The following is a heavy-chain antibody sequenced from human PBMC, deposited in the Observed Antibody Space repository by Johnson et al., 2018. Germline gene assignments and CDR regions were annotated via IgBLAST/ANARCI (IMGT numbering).Heavy chain of an antibody. J-gene: IGHJ3*01. Sequence: VQLVQSGGGLVQXGRSLRISCSASGFTFGDYALSWFRQAPGKGLEWVAFMRGKVFGGPTARTTAYAASVKGRFTISRDDSKNPAYLQMNSLKNEEKGVYYCPPYSYQDGWYPFNVWGQGTRVTVSS. CDR3: PPYSYQDGWYPFNV. D-gene: IGHD6-19*01. CDR2: MRGKVFGGPTARTT. CDR1: GFTFGDYA. V-gene: IGHV3-49*03.